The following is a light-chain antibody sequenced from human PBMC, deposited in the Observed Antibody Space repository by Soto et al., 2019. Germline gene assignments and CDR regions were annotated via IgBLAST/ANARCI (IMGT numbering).Light chain of an antibody. CDR1: SSDVGSYNF. Sequence: QAVLTQSGSMSGTPGQSITISCTGTSSDVGSYNFVSWYQQLPGKAPKLMIYEVSNRPSGVSNRFSGSKYGNTASLTISGLQAEDEADYYCSSYTTTSNYVFGSGTKVT. J-gene: IGLJ1*01. V-gene: IGLV2-14*01. CDR3: SSYTTTSNYV. CDR2: EVS.